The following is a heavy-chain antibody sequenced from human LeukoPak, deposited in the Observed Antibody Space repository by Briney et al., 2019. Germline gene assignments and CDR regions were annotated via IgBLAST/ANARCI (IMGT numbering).Heavy chain of an antibody. CDR2: ISDYSGDT. V-gene: IGHV1-18*01. CDR3: ARKGYYYDTSGYYLDALDI. D-gene: IGHD3-22*01. CDR1: GYSFTNYG. Sequence: GASVKVSCKASGYSFTNYGISWVRQAPGQGLEWMGWISDYSGDTNYAQRLQGRVTMTTDTSTTTAYMELRSLRSGDTAVYYCARKGYYYDTSGYYLDALDIWGQGTMVTVSS. J-gene: IGHJ3*02.